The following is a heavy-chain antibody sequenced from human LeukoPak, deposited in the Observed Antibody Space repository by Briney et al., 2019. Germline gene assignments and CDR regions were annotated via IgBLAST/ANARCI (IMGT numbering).Heavy chain of an antibody. Sequence: SQTLSLTCAVSGGSISSGGYSWSWIRQPPGKGLEWIGYIYHSGSTYYNPSLKSRVTISVDRSKNQFSLNLSSVTAADTAVYFCARGVRIAVAAPHLNYWGQGTLVTVSS. CDR1: GGSISSGGYS. CDR3: ARGVRIAVAAPHLNY. CDR2: IYHSGST. J-gene: IGHJ4*02. V-gene: IGHV4-30-2*01. D-gene: IGHD6-19*01.